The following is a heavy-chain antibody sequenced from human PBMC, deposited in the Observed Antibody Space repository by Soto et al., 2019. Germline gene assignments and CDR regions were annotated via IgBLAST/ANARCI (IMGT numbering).Heavy chain of an antibody. CDR2: ISSSGSSI. CDR3: ARTELYSNNYYYYGMDV. V-gene: IGHV3-11*01. CDR1: GFTFSDYY. J-gene: IGHJ6*02. D-gene: IGHD4-4*01. Sequence: QVQLVESGGGLVKPGGSLRLSCAASGFTFSDYYMSWIRQAPGKGLEWVSYISSSGSSIYYADSVKGRFTISRDNAKNSLYLQMNSLRAEDTAVYYCARTELYSNNYYYYGMDVWGQGTTVTVSS.